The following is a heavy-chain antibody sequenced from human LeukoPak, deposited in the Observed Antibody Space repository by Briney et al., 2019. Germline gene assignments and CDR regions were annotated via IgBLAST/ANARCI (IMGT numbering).Heavy chain of an antibody. V-gene: IGHV3-21*01. Sequence: GGSLRLSCAASGFTFSSYWMSWVRQAPGKGLEWVSSISSSSSYIYYADSVKGRFTISRDNAKNSLYLQMNGLRAEDTAVYYCARGGYCSSTSCQSNYYYYYGMDVWGQGTTVTVSS. J-gene: IGHJ6*02. CDR1: GFTFSSYW. CDR2: ISSSSSYI. D-gene: IGHD2-2*01. CDR3: ARGGYCSSTSCQSNYYYYYGMDV.